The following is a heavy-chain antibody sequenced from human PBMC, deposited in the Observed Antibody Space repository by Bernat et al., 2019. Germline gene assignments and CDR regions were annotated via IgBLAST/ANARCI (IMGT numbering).Heavy chain of an antibody. D-gene: IGHD3-3*01. CDR3: TRGRITSFGVVKGNDY. J-gene: IGHJ4*02. V-gene: IGHV3-49*05. Sequence: EVQLVESGGGLVKPGRSLRLSCTASGFTFGDYAMSWFRQAPGKGLEWVGFIRSKDYGGTTGYAASVKGRFTISRDDSKSIAYLQMNSLKTEDTGVYYCTRGRITSFGVVKGNDYWGRGTLVTVSS. CDR1: GFTFGDYA. CDR2: IRSKDYGGTT.